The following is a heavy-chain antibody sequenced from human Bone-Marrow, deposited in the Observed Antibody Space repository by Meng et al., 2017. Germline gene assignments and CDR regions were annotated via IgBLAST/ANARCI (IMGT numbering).Heavy chain of an antibody. V-gene: IGHV5-51*01. D-gene: IGHD3-22*01. Sequence: GESLKISCKGSGYSFTGYWIGWVRQMPGKGLEWMGIIYPGDSDTRYSPSFQGQVTISADKSISTAYLQWSSLKASDTAMYYCAREYYYDSSGYYIDAFDIWGQGTMVTVSS. CDR2: IYPGDSDT. CDR1: GYSFTGYW. J-gene: IGHJ3*02. CDR3: AREYYYDSSGYYIDAFDI.